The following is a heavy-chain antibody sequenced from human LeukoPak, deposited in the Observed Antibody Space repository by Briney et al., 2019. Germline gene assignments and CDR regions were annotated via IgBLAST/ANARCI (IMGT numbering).Heavy chain of an antibody. CDR2: IYTSGST. CDR1: GGSISSYY. J-gene: IGHJ4*02. V-gene: IGHV4-4*07. CDR3: ARDQNPGVYFDY. D-gene: IGHD1-14*01. Sequence: SETLSLTCTVSGGSISSYYWSWIRQPAGKGLEWIGRIYTSGSTNYNLSLKSRVTMSVDTSKNQFSLKLSSVTAADTAVYYCARDQNPGVYFDYWGQGTLVTVSS.